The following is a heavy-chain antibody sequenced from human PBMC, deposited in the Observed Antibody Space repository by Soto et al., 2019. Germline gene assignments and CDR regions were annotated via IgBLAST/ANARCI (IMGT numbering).Heavy chain of an antibody. CDR3: ARGYYYDSSGYYHTGMVDY. CDR1: GFTFSSYS. V-gene: IGHV3-21*01. D-gene: IGHD3-22*01. Sequence: SCSASGFTFSSYSMNWVRQAPGKGLEWVSSISSSSSYIYYADSVKGRFTISRDNAKNSLYLQMNSLRAEDTAVYYCARGYYYDSSGYYHTGMVDYWGQGTLVTVSS. CDR2: ISSSSSYI. J-gene: IGHJ4*02.